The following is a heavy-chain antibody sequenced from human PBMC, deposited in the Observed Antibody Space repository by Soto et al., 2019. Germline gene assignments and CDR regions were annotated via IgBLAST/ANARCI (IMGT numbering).Heavy chain of an antibody. D-gene: IGHD3-3*01. J-gene: IGHJ6*02. Sequence: GGSLRLSCAASGFTFSSYAMHWVRQAPGKGLEWVAVISYDGSNKYYADSGKGRFTISRDNSKNTLYLQMNSLRAEDTAVYYCARDRNLWSGRSSLGVWGQGTTVTVSS. CDR3: ARDRNLWSGRSSLGV. V-gene: IGHV3-30-3*01. CDR1: GFTFSSYA. CDR2: ISYDGSNK.